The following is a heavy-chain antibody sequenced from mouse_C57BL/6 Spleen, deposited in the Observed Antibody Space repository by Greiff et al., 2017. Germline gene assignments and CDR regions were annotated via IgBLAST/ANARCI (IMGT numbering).Heavy chain of an antibody. V-gene: IGHV5-6*01. CDR2: ISSGGSYT. CDR1: GFTFSSYG. D-gene: IGHD1-1*01. CDR3: ARRGITTVAWYFDV. J-gene: IGHJ1*03. Sequence: EVHLVESGGDLVKPGGSLKLSCAASGFTFSSYGMSWVRQTPDKRLEWVATISSGGSYTYYPDSVKGRFTISRDNAKNTLYLQMSSLKSEDTAMYYCARRGITTVAWYFDVWGTGTTVTVSS.